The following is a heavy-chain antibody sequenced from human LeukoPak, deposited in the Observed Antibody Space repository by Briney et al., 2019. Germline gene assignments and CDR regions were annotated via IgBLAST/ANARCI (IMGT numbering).Heavy chain of an antibody. V-gene: IGHV1-69-2*01. CDR1: VYIFTDYY. Sequence: ASVKLSCTASVYIFTDYYIHWVQQAPGKGFEWMGRVDPEDGETIYAEKFQGRVTIIAETSTDTAYMELKSLRSEDTAVYYCATDYCTATSCKDWGQGTLVTVSS. J-gene: IGHJ4*02. CDR2: VDPEDGET. D-gene: IGHD2-8*02. CDR3: ATDYCTATSCKD.